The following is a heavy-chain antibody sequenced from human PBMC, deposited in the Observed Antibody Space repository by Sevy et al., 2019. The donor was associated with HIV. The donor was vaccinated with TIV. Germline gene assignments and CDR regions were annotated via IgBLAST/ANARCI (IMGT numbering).Heavy chain of an antibody. CDR1: GGSISSYY. J-gene: IGHJ6*03. CDR3: AREIVVVPAAMGALHYYYYMDV. V-gene: IGHV4-59*01. Sequence: SETLSLTCTVSGGSISSYYWSWIQQPPGKGLEWIGYIYYSGSTNYNPSLKSRVTISVDTSKNQFSLKLSSVTAADTAVYYCAREIVVVPAAMGALHYYYYMDVWGKGTTVTVSS. D-gene: IGHD2-2*01. CDR2: IYYSGST.